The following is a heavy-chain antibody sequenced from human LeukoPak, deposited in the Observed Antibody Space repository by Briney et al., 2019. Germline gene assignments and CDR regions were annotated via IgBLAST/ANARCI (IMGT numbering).Heavy chain of an antibody. CDR3: ARRRYYNDWFDP. CDR2: MNPNSGNT. J-gene: IGHJ5*02. Sequence: ASLKVSCKASGYTFTSYDINCVRQATGQGLEWMGWMNPNSGNTGYAQKFQGRVTMNRNTSISTAYMELSSLRSEDTAVYYCARRRYYNDWFDPWGQGTLVTVSS. V-gene: IGHV1-8*01. D-gene: IGHD3-10*01. CDR1: GYTFTSYD.